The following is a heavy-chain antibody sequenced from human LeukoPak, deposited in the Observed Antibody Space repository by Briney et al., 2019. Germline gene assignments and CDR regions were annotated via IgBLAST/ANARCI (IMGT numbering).Heavy chain of an antibody. D-gene: IGHD3-10*01. CDR3: AREGSMVRGAVDY. J-gene: IGHJ4*02. CDR1: GFTFSSYA. CDR2: ISYDGSNK. V-gene: IGHV3-30-3*01. Sequence: GGSLRLSCAAPGFTFSSYAMHWVRQAPGKGLEWVAVISYDGSNKYYADSVKGRFTISRDNSKNTLYLQMNSLRAEDTAVYYCAREGSMVRGAVDYWGQGTLVTVSS.